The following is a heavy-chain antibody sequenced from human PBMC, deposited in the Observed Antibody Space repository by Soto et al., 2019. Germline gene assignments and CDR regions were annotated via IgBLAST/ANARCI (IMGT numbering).Heavy chain of an antibody. D-gene: IGHD6-6*01. J-gene: IGHJ6*02. Sequence: SQTLSLTCAISGDSVSSNSAAWNWIRQSPSRGLEWLGRTYYRSKWYNDYAVSVRSRITINPDTSKNQFSLQLSSVTPEDTAVYYCARDGYSSSPTNYYYYGMDVWGQGITVTVSS. CDR2: TYYRSKWYN. V-gene: IGHV6-1*01. CDR3: ARDGYSSSPTNYYYYGMDV. CDR1: GDSVSSNSAA.